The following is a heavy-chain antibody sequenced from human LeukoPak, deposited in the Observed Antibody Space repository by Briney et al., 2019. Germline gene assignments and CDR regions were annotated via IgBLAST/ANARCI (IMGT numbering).Heavy chain of an antibody. Sequence: GGSLRLSCAASGFTYSDYFMSWIRQAPGKGLEWVSYISSSGSTIYYADSVKGRFTISRDNAKNSLYLQMNSLGAEDTAVYYCAELGITMIGGVWGKGTTVTISS. V-gene: IGHV3-11*04. J-gene: IGHJ6*04. CDR1: GFTYSDYF. CDR3: AELGITMIGGV. CDR2: ISSSGSTI. D-gene: IGHD3-10*02.